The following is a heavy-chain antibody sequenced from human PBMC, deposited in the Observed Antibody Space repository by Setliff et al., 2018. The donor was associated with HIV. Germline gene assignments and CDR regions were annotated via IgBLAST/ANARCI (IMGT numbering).Heavy chain of an antibody. CDR1: GGSFNDYY. CDR3: AGGPGTTSINY. Sequence: SETLSLTCAVYGGSFNDYYWSWIRQTPGKGLEWIGEINHSGSTNYNMSLWSRVTISLDASRNQFSLELISVTAADTAVYYCAGGPGTTSINYWAQGTLVTVSS. J-gene: IGHJ4*02. V-gene: IGHV4-34*01. D-gene: IGHD1-26*01. CDR2: INHSGST.